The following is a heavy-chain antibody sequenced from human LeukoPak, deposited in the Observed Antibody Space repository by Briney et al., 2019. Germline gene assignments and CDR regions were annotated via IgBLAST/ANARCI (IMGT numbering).Heavy chain of an antibody. CDR1: GFVFSDFG. D-gene: IGHD3-22*01. CDR3: VARSLYDNYY. Sequence: GGSLRLSCAASGFVFSDFGMHWVRQAPGKGLEWVAVILSDGSKEFYTDSVKGRFTISRDNSKNTLYLQMNSLSAEDTAVYYCVARSLYDNYYWGQGTLVTVSS. J-gene: IGHJ4*02. CDR2: ILSDGSKE. V-gene: IGHV3-33*01.